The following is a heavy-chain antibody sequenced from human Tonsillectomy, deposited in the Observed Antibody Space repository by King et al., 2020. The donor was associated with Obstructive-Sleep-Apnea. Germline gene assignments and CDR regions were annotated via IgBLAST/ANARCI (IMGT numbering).Heavy chain of an antibody. V-gene: IGHV2-26*01. Sequence: VTLKESGPVLVKPTETLTLTCTVSGFSLSNARMGVIWIRQPPGKALEWLAHIFSNDERSYITSLKSRLTISKDTSKSQVVLSMANMDPVDTATYYCARSRDYPYYFDYWGQGTLVTVSS. CDR3: ARSRDYPYYFDY. CDR1: GFSLSNARMG. CDR2: IFSNDER. D-gene: IGHD4-11*01. J-gene: IGHJ4*02.